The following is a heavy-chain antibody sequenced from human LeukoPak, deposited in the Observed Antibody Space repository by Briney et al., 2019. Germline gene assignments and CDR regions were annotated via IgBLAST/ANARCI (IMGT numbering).Heavy chain of an antibody. D-gene: IGHD6-19*01. V-gene: IGHV3-48*04. J-gene: IGHJ4*02. Sequence: PGGSLRLSGASPGFPVSSNYMGWVRQAPGKGREWVSTISSTSNTIYYAASVKGRFTISRDNAKTSLYLQMSSLKTEHPAVYYCARDRRAVAGTLWGQGTLVTVSS. CDR1: GFPVSSNY. CDR2: ISSTSNTI. CDR3: ARDRRAVAGTL.